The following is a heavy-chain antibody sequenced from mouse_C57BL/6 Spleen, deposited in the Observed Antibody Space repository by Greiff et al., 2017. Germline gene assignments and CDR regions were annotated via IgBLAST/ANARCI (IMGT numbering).Heavy chain of an antibody. J-gene: IGHJ4*01. CDR3: VGGRDYYGSSSYYYAMDY. CDR1: GFTFNTYA. Sequence: EVKLMESGGGLVQPKGSLKLSCAASGFTFNTYAMHWVRQAPGKGLEWVARIRSKSSNYATYYADSVKDRFTISRDDSQSMLYLQMNNLKTEDTAMYYCVGGRDYYGSSSYYYAMDYWGQGTSVTVSS. D-gene: IGHD1-1*01. CDR2: IRSKSSNYAT. V-gene: IGHV10-3*01.